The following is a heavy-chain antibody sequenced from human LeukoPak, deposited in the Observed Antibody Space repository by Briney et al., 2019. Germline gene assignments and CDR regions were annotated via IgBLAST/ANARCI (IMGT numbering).Heavy chain of an antibody. Sequence: GASVKVSCKASGYTFTSYGISWVRQAPGQGLGWMGWISAYNGNTDYAQKLQGRVTMTTDASTSTAYMELRSLRSDDTAVYYCARDKAIVGVDDYYYYYMDVWGKGTTVTVSS. D-gene: IGHD3-3*01. CDR2: ISAYNGNT. CDR3: ARDKAIVGVDDYYYYYMDV. V-gene: IGHV1-18*01. J-gene: IGHJ6*03. CDR1: GYTFTSYG.